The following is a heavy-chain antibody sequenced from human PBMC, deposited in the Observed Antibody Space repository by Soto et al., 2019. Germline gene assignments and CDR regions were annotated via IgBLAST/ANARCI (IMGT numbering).Heavy chain of an antibody. CDR2: IYYSGGT. CDR1: GDSISNYY. Sequence: QVRLQESGPGLVKPSETLSLTCTVSGDSISNYYWTWIRQPPGKGLEWIGYIYYSGGTNYNSSLKSRVTMSVDTSKNQFSLNLSSVTAADTAVYYCARQLVIWGQGTLVTVSS. CDR3: ARQLVI. V-gene: IGHV4-59*08. J-gene: IGHJ4*02.